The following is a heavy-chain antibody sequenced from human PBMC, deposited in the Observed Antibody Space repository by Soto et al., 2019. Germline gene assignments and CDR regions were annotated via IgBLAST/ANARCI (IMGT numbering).Heavy chain of an antibody. CDR3: ARMGDVPYYYYGMDV. D-gene: IGHD3-16*01. J-gene: IGHJ6*02. V-gene: IGHV1-18*01. Sequence: QVQLVQSGAEVKKPGASVKVSCKASGYTFSTYGISWVRQAPGQGLDWMGWINGYNGNTNYAPKLQGRITMTTDTSTTTAYMELRSLRSDDTAVYYCARMGDVPYYYYGMDVWGQGTTVTVSS. CDR1: GYTFSTYG. CDR2: INGYNGNT.